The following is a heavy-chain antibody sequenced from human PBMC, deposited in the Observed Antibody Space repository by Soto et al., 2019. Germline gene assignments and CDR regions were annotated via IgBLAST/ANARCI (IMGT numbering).Heavy chain of an antibody. CDR3: AKLLGSSTVHMDG. CDR2: ISGSGGST. D-gene: IGHD2-2*01. V-gene: IGHV3-23*01. J-gene: IGHJ6*03. Sequence: GGSLRLSCAASGFTFSSYAMSWVRQAPGKGLEWVSAISGSGGSTYYADSVKGRFTISRDNSKNTLYLQMNSLRAEDTAVYYWAKLLGSSTVHMDGWGKGTTVTVSS. CDR1: GFTFSSYA.